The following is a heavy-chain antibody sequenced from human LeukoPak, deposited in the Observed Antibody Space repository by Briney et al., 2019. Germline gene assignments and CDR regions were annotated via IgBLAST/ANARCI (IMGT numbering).Heavy chain of an antibody. J-gene: IGHJ6*03. D-gene: IGHD5-18*01. V-gene: IGHV4-39*07. CDR3: ARTLYSWGNYYYYYYMDV. Sequence: PSETLSLTCIVSGGSISSSSYYWGWIRQPPGKGLGWIGSIYHSGSTYYNPSLKSRVTISVDTSKNQFSLNLSSVSAADTAVYYCARTLYSWGNYYYYYYMDVWGKGTTVTISS. CDR1: GGSISSSSYY. CDR2: IYHSGST.